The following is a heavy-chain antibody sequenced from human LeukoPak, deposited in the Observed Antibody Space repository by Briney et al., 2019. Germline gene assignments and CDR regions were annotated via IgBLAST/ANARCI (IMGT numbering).Heavy chain of an antibody. CDR3: AGRGDSSGYNYIDY. CDR2: ISSSGNTI. Sequence: GGSLRLSCAASGFTFSDYYMNWIRQAPGKGLEWVSYISSSGNTIYYADSVKGRFTISRDNDKNSLYLQMNSMRAEDTALYYCAGRGDSSGYNYIDYWGQGTLVTVSS. D-gene: IGHD3-22*01. CDR1: GFTFSDYY. J-gene: IGHJ4*02. V-gene: IGHV3-11*04.